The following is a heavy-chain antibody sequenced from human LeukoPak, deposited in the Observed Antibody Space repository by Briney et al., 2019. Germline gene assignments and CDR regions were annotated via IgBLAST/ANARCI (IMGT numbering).Heavy chain of an antibody. CDR1: GSTFSSYG. D-gene: IGHD4-23*01. CDR3: AKDAGGNAAYYFDY. J-gene: IGHJ4*02. CDR2: IRYDGSNK. V-gene: IGHV3-30*02. Sequence: GGSLRLSCAASGSTFSSYGIHWVRQAPGKGLEWVAFIRYDGSNKYYADSVKGRFTISRDNSKNTLYLQMNGLRAEDTAVYYCAKDAGGNAAYYFDYWGQGTLVTVSS.